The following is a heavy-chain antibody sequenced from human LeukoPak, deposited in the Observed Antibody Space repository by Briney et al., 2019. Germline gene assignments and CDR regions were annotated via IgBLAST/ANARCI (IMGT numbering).Heavy chain of an antibody. Sequence: PSETLSLTCTVSGGSISSYYWSWIRQPPGKGLEWIGYIYYSGSTNYNPSLKSRVTISVDTSKNQFSRKLSSVTAADTAVYYCARVDGSSSRYYYYYMDVWGKGTTVTVSS. CDR3: ARVDGSSSRYYYYYMDV. D-gene: IGHD6-6*01. CDR2: IYYSGST. V-gene: IGHV4-59*01. CDR1: GGSISSYY. J-gene: IGHJ6*03.